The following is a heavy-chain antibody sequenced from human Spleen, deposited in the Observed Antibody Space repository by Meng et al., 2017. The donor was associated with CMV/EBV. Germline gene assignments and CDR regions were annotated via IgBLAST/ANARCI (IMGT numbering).Heavy chain of an antibody. CDR2: IYSGDNT. Sequence: GGSLRLSCAASGFTVSSNYMSWVRQAPGKGLEWVTVIYSGDNTYYADSVKGRFTISRDNSKNTLHLQMNSLRADDTAVYYCARDHDAFDIWGQGTMVTVSS. V-gene: IGHV3-53*01. J-gene: IGHJ3*02. CDR1: GFTVSSNY. CDR3: ARDHDAFDI.